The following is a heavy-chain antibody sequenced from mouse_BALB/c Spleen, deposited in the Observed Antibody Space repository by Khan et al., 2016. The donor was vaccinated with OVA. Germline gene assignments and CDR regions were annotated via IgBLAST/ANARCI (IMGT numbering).Heavy chain of an antibody. Sequence: EVQLQESGPGLVKPSQSLSLTCTVTGFSITSDYAWNWIRQFPGNKLEWMGYISYSGSTAYNPSLKSRISITRDTSKNQVFLQLNSVTTEDTATYYCASIILNCCGSNCEGYYFDYWGQGTTLTVSS. CDR1: GFSITSDYA. CDR3: ASIILNCCGSNCEGYYFDY. CDR2: ISYSGST. J-gene: IGHJ2*01. D-gene: IGHD1-1*01. V-gene: IGHV3-2*02.